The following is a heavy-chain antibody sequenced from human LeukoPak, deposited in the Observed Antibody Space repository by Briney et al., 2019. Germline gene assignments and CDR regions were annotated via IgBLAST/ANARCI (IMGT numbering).Heavy chain of an antibody. D-gene: IGHD4-17*01. V-gene: IGHV4-59*01. CDR3: ARDLRTLDGDYWFDP. Sequence: SETLSLTCTVSGYSISSYYWSWIRQPPGKGLEWIGYIYYSGSTNYNPSLKSRVTISVDTSKNQFSLKLSSVTAADTAVYYCARDLRTLDGDYWFDPWGQGTLVTVSS. CDR1: GYSISSYY. J-gene: IGHJ5*02. CDR2: IYYSGST.